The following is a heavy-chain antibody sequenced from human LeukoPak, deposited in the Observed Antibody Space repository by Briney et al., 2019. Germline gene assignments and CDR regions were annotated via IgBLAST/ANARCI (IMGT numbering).Heavy chain of an antibody. D-gene: IGHD3-9*01. J-gene: IGHJ3*02. CDR3: ARASPVLRYFDWLLSQSERVAFDI. V-gene: IGHV4-4*07. CDR2: IYITGST. Sequence: SETLSLTCTVSGGSITSYYGSWIRQSAGKGLEWIGRIYITGSTTYNPSLKSRVTMSLDTSKNQFSLKLSSVTAADTAVYYCARASPVLRYFDWLLSQSERVAFDIWGQGTMVTVSS. CDR1: GGSITSYY.